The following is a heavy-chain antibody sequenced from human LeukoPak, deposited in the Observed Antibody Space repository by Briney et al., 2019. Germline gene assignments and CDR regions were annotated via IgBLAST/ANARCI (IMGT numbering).Heavy chain of an antibody. CDR2: IVGSGSST. CDR3: AKWGDYDILTGYYDPDY. CDR1: GFTFRNYA. D-gene: IGHD3-9*01. V-gene: IGHV3-23*01. Sequence: PGRSLRLSCAASGFTFRNYAMSWVRQAPGKGLEWVSAIVGSGSSTYYADSVKGRFTISRDNSKNTLYLQLNRLRAEDTAVYYCAKWGDYDILTGYYDPDYWGQGTLVTVSS. J-gene: IGHJ4*02.